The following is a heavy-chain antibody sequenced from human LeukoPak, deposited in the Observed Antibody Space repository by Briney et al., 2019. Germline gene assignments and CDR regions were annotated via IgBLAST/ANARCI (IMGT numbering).Heavy chain of an antibody. CDR3: ARRPRLRYFDWPTDY. J-gene: IGHJ4*02. D-gene: IGHD3-9*01. Sequence: PSETLSLTCAVYGGSFSDYYWSWIRQPPGKGLEWIGEINHSGSTNYNPSLKSRVTISVDTSKNQFSLKLSSVTAADTAVYYCARRPRLRYFDWPTDYWGQGTLVTVSS. CDR1: GGSFSDYY. V-gene: IGHV4-34*01. CDR2: INHSGST.